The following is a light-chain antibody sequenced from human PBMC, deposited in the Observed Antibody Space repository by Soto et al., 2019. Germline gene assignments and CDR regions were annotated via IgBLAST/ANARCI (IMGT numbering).Light chain of an antibody. V-gene: IGKV3-20*01. CDR3: QQYGSSPRT. CDR1: QSVTSSY. Sequence: ESVLTQSPGTLSLSPGERATLSCRASQSVTSSYLAWYQQKPGQAPRLLIYGASSRATGIPDRFSGSGSGTDFTLTISGLEPEDFAVYYCQQYGSSPRTFGQGTKVEIK. J-gene: IGKJ1*01. CDR2: GAS.